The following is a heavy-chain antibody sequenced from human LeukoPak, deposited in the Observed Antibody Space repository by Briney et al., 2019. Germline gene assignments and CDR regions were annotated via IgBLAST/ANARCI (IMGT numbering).Heavy chain of an antibody. Sequence: PGGSLRLSCAASGFTFSSYAMSWVRQAPGKGLEWVSAISGSGGSTYCADSVKGRFTISRDNSKNTLYLQMNSLRAEDTAVYYCAKDTGYTSGRLDYWGQGNLVTVSS. J-gene: IGHJ4*02. CDR1: GFTFSSYA. V-gene: IGHV3-23*01. CDR3: AKDTGYTSGRLDY. CDR2: ISGSGGST. D-gene: IGHD6-19*01.